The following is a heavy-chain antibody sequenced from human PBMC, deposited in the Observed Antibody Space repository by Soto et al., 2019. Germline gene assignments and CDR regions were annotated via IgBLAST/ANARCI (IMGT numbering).Heavy chain of an antibody. V-gene: IGHV3-74*01. CDR3: ARDTSYAMDV. CDR1: EFTFSQYW. Sequence: EVQLVESGGGLVQPGGSLRLSCAASEFTFSQYWIHWVRQAPGKGLVWVSRVNGDGSATNYADSVKARFTISRDNAKNTVYLQMNSLRAEDTAVYYCARDTSYAMDVWGQGTTVTVS. J-gene: IGHJ6*02. D-gene: IGHD2-2*01. CDR2: VNGDGSAT.